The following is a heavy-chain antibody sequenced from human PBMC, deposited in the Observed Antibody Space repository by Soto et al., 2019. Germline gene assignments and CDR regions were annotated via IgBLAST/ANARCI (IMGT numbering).Heavy chain of an antibody. CDR3: ARSQGSSTSLEIYYYYYYGMDG. J-gene: IGHJ6*02. D-gene: IGHD2-2*01. CDR2: IIPISDTT. V-gene: IGHV1-69*01. CDR1: GGTFSSYA. Sequence: QVQLVQSGAEVKKPGSSVKVSCKASGGTFSSYAISWVRQAPGQGLEWMGGIIPISDTTNYAQKFQGRVTITADESTRTAYMELSSLRSEDTAVYYCARSQGSSTSLEIYYYYYYGMDGWGHGTTVTVSS.